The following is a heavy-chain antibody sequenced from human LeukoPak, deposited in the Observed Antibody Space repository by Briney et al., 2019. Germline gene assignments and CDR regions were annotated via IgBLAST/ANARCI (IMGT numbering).Heavy chain of an antibody. Sequence: GASVKVSCKASGYTFTSYGISWVRQAPGQGLEGMGWISAYNGNTNYAQKLQGRVTMTTDTSTSTAYMELRSLRSDDTAVYYCARDLSRYYDSSGPFDYWGQGTLVTVSS. J-gene: IGHJ4*02. CDR1: GYTFTSYG. V-gene: IGHV1-18*01. CDR2: ISAYNGNT. CDR3: ARDLSRYYDSSGPFDY. D-gene: IGHD3-22*01.